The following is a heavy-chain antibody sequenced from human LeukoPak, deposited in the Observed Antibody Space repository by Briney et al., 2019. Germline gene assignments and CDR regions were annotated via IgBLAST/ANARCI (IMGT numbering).Heavy chain of an antibody. CDR2: IYDSGST. CDR1: GGSIRSSYYY. Sequence: PSETLSLTCTVSGGSIRSSYYYWGWIRQPPGKGLEWIGSIYDSGSTYYNPSLKSRVTISVDTSKNQFSLKLNSVTAADTAVYYCARHSGSGWYWVYWGQGTLVTVSS. V-gene: IGHV4-39*01. CDR3: ARHSGSGWYWVY. J-gene: IGHJ4*02. D-gene: IGHD6-19*01.